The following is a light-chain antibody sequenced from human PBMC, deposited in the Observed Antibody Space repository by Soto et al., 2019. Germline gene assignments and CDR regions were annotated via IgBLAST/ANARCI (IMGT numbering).Light chain of an antibody. CDR1: QSVHSVISN. CDR2: GAS. J-gene: IGKJ2*01. Sequence: EIVMTQSPATLSMSPGERATLSCPASQSVHSVISNLAWYQQKPGQAPRLLIYGASTRATGLPARFCGSGSGTEFTLTISSLQSEDFAVYFCQQYNNWPPTFGQGTKLEI. CDR3: QQYNNWPPT. V-gene: IGKV3-15*01.